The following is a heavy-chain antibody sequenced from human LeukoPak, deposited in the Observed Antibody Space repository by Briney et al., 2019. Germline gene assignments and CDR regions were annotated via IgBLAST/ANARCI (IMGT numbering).Heavy chain of an antibody. Sequence: ASQTLSLTCSVSGGSISSGSYYWSWIRQPAGKGLEWIGRINTSGSTNYNPSLKSRVTISVDTSKNRFSLKLRSVTAADTAVCYCARQYIDILTGYHRGELYWYFDLWGRGTLVTVSS. V-gene: IGHV4-61*02. D-gene: IGHD3-9*01. CDR1: GGSISSGSYY. J-gene: IGHJ2*01. CDR3: ARQYIDILTGYHRGELYWYFDL. CDR2: INTSGST.